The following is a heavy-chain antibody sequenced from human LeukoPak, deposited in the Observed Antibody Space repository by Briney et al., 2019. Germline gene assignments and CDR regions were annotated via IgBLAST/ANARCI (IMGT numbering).Heavy chain of an antibody. V-gene: IGHV1-3*01. Sequence: GASVKVSCKASGYTFTSYAMHWVRQAPGQRLEWMGWINAGNGNTKYSQKFQGRVTITRNTSISTAYMELSSLRSEDTAVYYCAREYCSGGSCYSRFDPWGQGTLVTVSS. J-gene: IGHJ5*02. D-gene: IGHD2-15*01. CDR1: GYTFTSYA. CDR3: AREYCSGGSCYSRFDP. CDR2: INAGNGNT.